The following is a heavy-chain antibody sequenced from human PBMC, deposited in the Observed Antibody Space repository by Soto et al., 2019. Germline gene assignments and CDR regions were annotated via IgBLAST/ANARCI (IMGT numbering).Heavy chain of an antibody. CDR1: GYTFASYA. CDR2: ISAYNGNT. J-gene: IGHJ4*02. CDR3: ARDPPPPDY. V-gene: IGHV1-18*01. Sequence: QVQLVQSGAEVKKPGASVKVSCKASGYTFASYAISWMRQAPGQGLEWMGWISAYNGNTNYAQKLQGRVTMTTDTSTSTASMQLRRLRSDDPAVYYCARDPPPPDYRGQGTLVTVSS.